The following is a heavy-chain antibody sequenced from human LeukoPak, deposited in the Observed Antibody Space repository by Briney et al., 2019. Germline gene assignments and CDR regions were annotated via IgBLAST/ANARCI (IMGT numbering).Heavy chain of an antibody. J-gene: IGHJ3*02. CDR1: GFTFSSYW. CDR2: IKQDGSEK. D-gene: IGHD2-2*01. Sequence: GGSLRLSCAASGFTFSSYWMSWVRQAPGKGLEWVANIKQDGSEKYYVDSVKGRFTISRDNAKNSLYLQMNSLRAEDTAVYYCARDLGYCSSTSCYFGAFDIWGQGTMVTVSS. V-gene: IGHV3-7*01. CDR3: ARDLGYCSSTSCYFGAFDI.